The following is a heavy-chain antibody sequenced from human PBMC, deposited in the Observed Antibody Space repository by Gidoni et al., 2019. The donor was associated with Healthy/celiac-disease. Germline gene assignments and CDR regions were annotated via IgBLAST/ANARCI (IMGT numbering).Heavy chain of an antibody. D-gene: IGHD6-13*01. Sequence: LEWVSSISSSSSSYIYYADSVKGRFTISRDNAKNSLYLQMNSLRAEDTAVYYCARDVKIAAAGTHWFDPWGQGTLVTVSS. J-gene: IGHJ5*02. V-gene: IGHV3-21*01. CDR3: ARDVKIAAAGTHWFDP. CDR2: ISSSSSSYI.